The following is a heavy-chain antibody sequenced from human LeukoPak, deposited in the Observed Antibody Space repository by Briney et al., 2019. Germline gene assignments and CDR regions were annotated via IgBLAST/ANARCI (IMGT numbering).Heavy chain of an antibody. J-gene: IGHJ1*01. CDR1: GYTLTELS. D-gene: IGHD4-11*01. CDR3: ATDRMTTVTTSDFQH. CDR2: FDPEDGET. Sequence: ASVTVSCTVSGYTLTELSMHWVRQAPGKGLEWMGGFDPEDGETIYAQKFQGRVTMTEDTSTDTAYMELSSLRSEDTAVYYCATDRMTTVTTSDFQHWGQGTLVTVSS. V-gene: IGHV1-24*01.